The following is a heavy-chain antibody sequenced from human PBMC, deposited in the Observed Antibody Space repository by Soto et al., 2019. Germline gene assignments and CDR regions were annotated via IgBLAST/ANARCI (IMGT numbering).Heavy chain of an antibody. CDR2: INHIGIT. CDR3: TRGYALYWHPPHY. CDR1: GGSFSGFY. V-gene: IGHV4-34*01. J-gene: IGHJ4*02. D-gene: IGHD3-3*02. Sequence: QVQLQQWGAGLLKASETLSLTCAISGGSFSGFYSTWIRQPPGKGLEWIGEINHIGITHYNPSLTSRVTISLDTSKSQFSLNLSSVTAADMAVYYCTRGYALYWHPPHYWGQGALVTVSS.